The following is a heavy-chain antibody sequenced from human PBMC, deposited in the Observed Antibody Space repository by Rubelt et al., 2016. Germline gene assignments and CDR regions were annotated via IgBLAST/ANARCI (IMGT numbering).Heavy chain of an antibody. CDR2: INHSGST. Sequence: QVQLQQWGAGLLKPSETLSLTCAVYGGSFSGYYWSWIRQPPGKGLEWIGEINHSGSTNYKPSLKSRVTISVDTSKNQCSLKLSSVTAADTAVYYCARGKEGLGVTMMDYWGQGTLVTVSS. J-gene: IGHJ4*02. D-gene: IGHD3-22*01. CDR1: GGSFSGYY. V-gene: IGHV4-34*01. CDR3: ARGKEGLGVTMMDY.